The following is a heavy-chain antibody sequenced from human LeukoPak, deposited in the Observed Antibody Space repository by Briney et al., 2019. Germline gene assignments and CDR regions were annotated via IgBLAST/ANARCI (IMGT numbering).Heavy chain of an antibody. CDR1: GYTFTGYY. J-gene: IGHJ4*02. CDR3: ARDDFWSGSNDY. CDR2: INPNSGGT. D-gene: IGHD3-3*01. V-gene: IGHV1-2*02. Sequence: ASVKLSCKASGYTFTGYYMHWVRQAPGQGLEWMGWINPNSGGTNYAQKFQGRVTMTRDTSISTAYMELSRLRSDDTAVYYCARDDFWSGSNDYWGQGTLVTVSS.